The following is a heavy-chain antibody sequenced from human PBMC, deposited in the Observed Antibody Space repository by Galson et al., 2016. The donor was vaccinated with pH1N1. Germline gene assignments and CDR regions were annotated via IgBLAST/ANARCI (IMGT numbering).Heavy chain of an antibody. CDR1: GFTFTDYG. D-gene: IGHD2-21*01. CDR3: AKADHIWASYFDY. J-gene: IGHJ4*02. CDR2: IWYDGSKA. Sequence: SLRLSCAASGFTFTDYGIHWVRQAPGKGLEWVAVIWYDGSKAYYGDSVRGRFTITRDNSKNTVYLEMNSLRAEDTAVYFCAKADHIWASYFDYWGQGTLVTVSS. V-gene: IGHV3-33*03.